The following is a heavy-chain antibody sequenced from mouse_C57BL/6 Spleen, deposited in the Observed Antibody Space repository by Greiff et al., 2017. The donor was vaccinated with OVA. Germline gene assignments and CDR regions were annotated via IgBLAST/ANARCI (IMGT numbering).Heavy chain of an antibody. CDR1: GFTFSSYT. J-gene: IGHJ2*01. V-gene: IGHV5-9*01. Sequence: EVQGVESGGGLVKPGGSLKLSCAASGFTFSSYTMSWVRQTPEKRLEWVATISGGGGNTYYPDSVKGRFTISRDNAKNTLYLQMSSLRSEDTALYYCARLITTVHYFDYWGQGTTLTVSS. CDR2: ISGGGGNT. D-gene: IGHD1-1*01. CDR3: ARLITTVHYFDY.